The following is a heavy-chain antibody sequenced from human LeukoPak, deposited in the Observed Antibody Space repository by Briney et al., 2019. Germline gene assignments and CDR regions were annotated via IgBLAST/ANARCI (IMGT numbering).Heavy chain of an antibody. CDR1: GGSFSGYH. Sequence: PSETLSLTCAVYGGSFSGYHWSWIRQPPGKGLEWIGEINHSGSTNYNPSLKSRVTISVDTSKNQFSLKLSSVTAADTAVYYCARPPRCSGGSCYFDYWGQGTLVTVSS. D-gene: IGHD2-15*01. CDR3: ARPPRCSGGSCYFDY. J-gene: IGHJ4*02. CDR2: INHSGST. V-gene: IGHV4-34*01.